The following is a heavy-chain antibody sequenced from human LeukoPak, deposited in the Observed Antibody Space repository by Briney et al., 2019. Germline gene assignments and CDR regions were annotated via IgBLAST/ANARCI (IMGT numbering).Heavy chain of an antibody. V-gene: IGHV3-21*06. J-gene: IGHJ5*02. CDR3: ARADCSGSTCYLRHSWFDP. CDR2: ISTSSRYI. Sequence: KPGGSLRLSCAASGFTLSSFDMNWVRQAPGKGLEWFSSISTSSRYIYYRDSVKGRFTISRDDAKNALYLQMNSLTVEDTAVYYCARADCSGSTCYLRHSWFDPWGQGTLVTVSS. CDR1: GFTLSSFD. D-gene: IGHD2-2*01.